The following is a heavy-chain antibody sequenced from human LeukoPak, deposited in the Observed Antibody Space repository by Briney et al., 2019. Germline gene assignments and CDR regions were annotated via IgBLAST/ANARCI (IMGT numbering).Heavy chain of an antibody. CDR2: IYYSGST. Sequence: SETLSLTCTVPGGSISSYYWSWIRQPPGKGLEWIGYIYYSGSTNYNPSLKSRVTISVDTSKNQFSLKLSSVTAADTAVYYCGRASGSGDFDYWGQGTLVTVSS. J-gene: IGHJ4*02. CDR3: GRASGSGDFDY. D-gene: IGHD1-26*01. CDR1: GGSISSYY. V-gene: IGHV4-59*01.